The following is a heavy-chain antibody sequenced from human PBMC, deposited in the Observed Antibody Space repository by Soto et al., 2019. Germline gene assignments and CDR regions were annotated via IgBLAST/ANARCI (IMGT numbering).Heavy chain of an antibody. CDR1: GYTFTSYG. J-gene: IGHJ4*02. Sequence: ASVKVSCKASGYTFTSYGISWVRQAPGQGLEWMGWISAYNGNTNYAQKLQGRVTMTTDTSTSTAYIELRSLRSFDTAVYYCAYEAAVRLFDYWGQGTLVTVSS. CDR2: ISAYNGNT. CDR3: AYEAAVRLFDY. D-gene: IGHD3-16*01. V-gene: IGHV1-18*01.